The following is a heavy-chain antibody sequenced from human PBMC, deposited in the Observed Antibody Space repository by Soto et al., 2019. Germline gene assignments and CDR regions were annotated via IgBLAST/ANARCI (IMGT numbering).Heavy chain of an antibody. D-gene: IGHD3-22*01. CDR2: IYPGDSDT. CDR3: ARRLAYYYHSSGSHAFDI. Sequence: PGESLKISCTGSGYSFTSYWIGWVRQMPGKGLEWMGIIYPGDSDTRYSPSFQGQVTISADKSISTAYLQCISLKASDTAMYYCARRLAYYYHSSGSHAFDIWGQGTMVTVSS. V-gene: IGHV5-51*01. J-gene: IGHJ3*02. CDR1: GYSFTSYW.